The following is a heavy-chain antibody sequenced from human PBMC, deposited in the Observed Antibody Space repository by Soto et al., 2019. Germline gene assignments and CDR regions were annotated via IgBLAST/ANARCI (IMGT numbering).Heavy chain of an antibody. Sequence: GGSLRLSCAASGFTFSSYWLSWVRQAPGKGLEWVANIKQDGSEKYYVDSVKGRFTISRDNAKNSLYLQMNSLRAEDTAVYYCGRDRQYYGSGSYFFFDYWGQGTLVTVSS. V-gene: IGHV3-7*03. J-gene: IGHJ4*02. CDR1: GFTFSSYW. CDR3: GRDRQYYGSGSYFFFDY. D-gene: IGHD3-10*01. CDR2: IKQDGSEK.